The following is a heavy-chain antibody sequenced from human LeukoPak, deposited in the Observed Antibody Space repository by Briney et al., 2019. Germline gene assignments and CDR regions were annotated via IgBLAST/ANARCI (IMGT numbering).Heavy chain of an antibody. Sequence: ASVKVSCKTSGYTFSDYYMHWVRQAPGQGLEWMGWMHPNSGGTNFAQKFQGRVTVTRDTPISTAYMELSRLRSDDTAVYYCARGPPLGITFPFDIWGQGTMVTVSS. CDR2: MHPNSGGT. D-gene: IGHD3-16*01. J-gene: IGHJ3*02. V-gene: IGHV1-2*02. CDR1: GYTFSDYY. CDR3: ARGPPLGITFPFDI.